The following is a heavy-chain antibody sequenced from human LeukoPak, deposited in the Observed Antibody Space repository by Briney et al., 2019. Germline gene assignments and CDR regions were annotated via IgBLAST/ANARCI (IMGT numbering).Heavy chain of an antibody. Sequence: GASVKVSCKASGGTFGSYAISWVRQAPGQGLEWMGRIIPILGIANYAQKFQGRVTITTDKSTSTAYMELSSLRSEDTAVYYCARGISGTTSFFDPWGQGTLVTVSS. CDR1: GGTFGSYA. J-gene: IGHJ5*02. V-gene: IGHV1-69*04. CDR2: IIPILGIA. CDR3: ARGISGTTSFFDP. D-gene: IGHD1-1*01.